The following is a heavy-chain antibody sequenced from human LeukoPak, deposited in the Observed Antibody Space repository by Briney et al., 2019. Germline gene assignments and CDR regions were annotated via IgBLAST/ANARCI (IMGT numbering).Heavy chain of an antibody. V-gene: IGHV3-23*01. CDR2: IRGSGEST. CDR1: GFTFSIYA. Sequence: GGSLRLSCAASGFTFSIYAMSWVRQAPGKGLEWVSAIRGSGESTYYADSVKGRFTISRDNSKNTLYLQMNSLRAEDTAVYYCAKDLYRYGSGSYYNSFDYWGQGTLVTVSS. CDR3: AKDLYRYGSGSYYNSFDY. D-gene: IGHD3-10*01. J-gene: IGHJ4*02.